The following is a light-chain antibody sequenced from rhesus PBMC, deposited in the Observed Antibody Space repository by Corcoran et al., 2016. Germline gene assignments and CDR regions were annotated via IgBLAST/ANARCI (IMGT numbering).Light chain of an antibody. V-gene: IGKV1-74*01. J-gene: IGKJ3*01. CDR3: QHSYDTPFT. CDR1: ENVNNY. CDR2: AAS. Sequence: DIQMTQSPSSLSASVGDRVTITCRASENVNNYLHWYQQKPGKAPKLLIYAASTLQCGVPSRFSGSGSGTNYTFTISSLQPEDVATYYCQHSYDTPFTFGPGTKLDIK.